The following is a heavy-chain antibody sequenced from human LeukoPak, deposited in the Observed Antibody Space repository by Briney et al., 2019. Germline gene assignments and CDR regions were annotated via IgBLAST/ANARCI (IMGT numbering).Heavy chain of an antibody. J-gene: IGHJ3*02. CDR3: TLMTTVTTGMNSDAFDI. CDR2: IKSKTDGGTT. Sequence: GGSLRLSCAASGFTFSNAWMSWVRQAPGKGLEWVGRIKSKTDGGTTDYAAPVKGRFTISRDDSKNTLYLQMNSLKTEDTAVYYCTLMTTVTTGMNSDAFDIWGQGTMVTVSS. V-gene: IGHV3-15*01. CDR1: GFTFSNAW. D-gene: IGHD4-17*01.